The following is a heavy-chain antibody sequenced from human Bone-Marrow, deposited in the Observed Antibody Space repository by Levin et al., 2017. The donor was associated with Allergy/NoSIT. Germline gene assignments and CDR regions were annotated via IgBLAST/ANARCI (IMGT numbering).Heavy chain of an antibody. CDR1: GFTFSSYA. V-gene: IGHV3-23*01. CDR3: AKDLGIAAAGTPLYYYGMDV. Sequence: PGGSLRLSCAASGFTFSSYAMSWVRQAPGKGLEWVSAISGSGGSTYYADSVKGRFTISRDNSKNTLYLQMNSLRAEDTAVYYCAKDLGIAAAGTPLYYYGMDVWGQGTTVTVSS. J-gene: IGHJ6*02. D-gene: IGHD6-13*01. CDR2: ISGSGGST.